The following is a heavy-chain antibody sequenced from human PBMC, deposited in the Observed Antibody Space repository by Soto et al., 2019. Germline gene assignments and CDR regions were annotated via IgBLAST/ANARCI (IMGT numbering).Heavy chain of an antibody. CDR2: IYPGDSDT. D-gene: IGHD3-3*01. J-gene: IGHJ3*02. CDR3: ARQAANYDFWSGYYPNAFDI. V-gene: IGHV5-51*01. Sequence: PGESLKISCKGSGYSFTSYWIGWVRQMPGKGLEWMGVIYPGDSDTRYSPSFQGQVTISADKSISTAYLQWSSLKASDTAMYYCARQAANYDFWSGYYPNAFDIWGQGTMVTVSS. CDR1: GYSFTSYW.